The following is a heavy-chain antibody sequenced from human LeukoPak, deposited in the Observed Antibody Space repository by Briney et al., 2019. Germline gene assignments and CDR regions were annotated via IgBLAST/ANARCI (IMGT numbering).Heavy chain of an antibody. V-gene: IGHV3-74*01. CDR1: GFTFSSYW. CDR3: ARGGHHYHSSGYYGGTNFDY. Sequence: PGGSLRLSCAASGFTFSSYWMHWVRQDPWKGLVWVSRISSDESSTSYADSVKGRFTISRDNAKNTLYLQMNSLRAEDTALYYCARGGHHYHSSGYYGGTNFDYWGQGTLVTVSS. CDR2: ISSDESST. J-gene: IGHJ4*02. D-gene: IGHD3-22*01.